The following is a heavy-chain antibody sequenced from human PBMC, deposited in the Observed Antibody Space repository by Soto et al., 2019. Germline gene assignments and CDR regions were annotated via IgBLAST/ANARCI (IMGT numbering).Heavy chain of an antibody. CDR3: ARDRSEVVRGFFRKARFDP. CDR1: GGSISSGGYY. D-gene: IGHD3-10*01. J-gene: IGHJ5*02. V-gene: IGHV4-31*03. CDR2: IYYSGST. Sequence: QVQLQESGPGLVKPSQTLSLTCTVSGGSISSGGYYWSWIRQHPGKGLEWIGYIYYSGSTYYNPSLKSRVNISVDTSKNQFSLNLSSVTAADTAVYYCARDRSEVVRGFFRKARFDPWGQGTLVTVSS.